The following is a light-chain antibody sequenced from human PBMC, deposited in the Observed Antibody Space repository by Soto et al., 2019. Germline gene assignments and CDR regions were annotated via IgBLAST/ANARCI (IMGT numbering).Light chain of an antibody. CDR3: QHYNCYSEA. J-gene: IGKJ1*01. Sequence: DIQMTQSPSTLSGSVGDRVTITCRASQTISSWLAWYQKKPGKAPKLLIYKASNLKSGVPSRLSGSESGTEFTLTISSLQPDDFATYYCQHYNCYSEAFGQGTRWIS. CDR2: KAS. CDR1: QTISSW. V-gene: IGKV1-5*03.